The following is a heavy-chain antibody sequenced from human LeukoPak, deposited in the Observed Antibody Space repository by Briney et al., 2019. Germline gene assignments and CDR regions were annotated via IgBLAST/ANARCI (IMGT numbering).Heavy chain of an antibody. Sequence: ASVKVSCKASGGTFSSYAISWVRQAPGQGLEWMGWINPNSGGTNYAQKFQGRVTMTRDTSISTAYMELSRLRSDDTAVYYCARVDTAMVDFDYWGQGTLVTVSS. CDR3: ARVDTAMVDFDY. CDR1: GGTFSSYA. J-gene: IGHJ4*02. D-gene: IGHD5-18*01. CDR2: INPNSGGT. V-gene: IGHV1-2*02.